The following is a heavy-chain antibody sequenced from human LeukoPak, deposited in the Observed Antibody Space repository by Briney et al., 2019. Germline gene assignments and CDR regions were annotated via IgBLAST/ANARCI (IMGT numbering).Heavy chain of an antibody. D-gene: IGHD3-22*01. CDR2: IHHSGST. V-gene: IGHV4-34*01. CDR1: GGSFSGYY. CDR3: ARQSRYYDSSGYYGYYYYMDV. J-gene: IGHJ6*03. Sequence: PSETLSLTCAVYGGSFSGYYWSWIRQPPGKGLEWIGEIHHSGSTNYNPSLKSRVTISVDTSKNQFSLKLSSVTAADAAVYYCARQSRYYDSSGYYGYYYYMDVWGKGTTVTISS.